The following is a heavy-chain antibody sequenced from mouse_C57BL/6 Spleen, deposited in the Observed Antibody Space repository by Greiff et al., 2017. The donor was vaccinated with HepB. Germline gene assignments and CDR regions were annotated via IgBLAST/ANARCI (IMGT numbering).Heavy chain of an antibody. CDR1: GYSITSGYY. Sequence: EVQLQQSGPGLVKPSQSLSLTCSVTGYSITSGYYWNWIRQFPGNKLEWMGYISYDGSNNYNPSLKNRISITRDTSKNQFFLKLNSVTTEDTATYYCATFNWDVEGPFDYWGQGTTLTVSS. V-gene: IGHV3-6*01. J-gene: IGHJ2*01. CDR3: ATFNWDVEGPFDY. CDR2: ISYDGSN. D-gene: IGHD4-1*01.